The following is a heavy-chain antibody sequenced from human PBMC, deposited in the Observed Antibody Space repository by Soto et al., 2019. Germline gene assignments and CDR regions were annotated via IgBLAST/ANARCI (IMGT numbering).Heavy chain of an antibody. J-gene: IGHJ4*02. CDR2: ISGNGADT. CDR3: GKDPEVDCEGGSCYPN. V-gene: IGHV3-23*01. CDR1: GFTFSSYA. D-gene: IGHD2-15*01. Sequence: DVQLLESGGGLVQPGGSVRLSCAASGFTFSSYAMSWVRQAPGKGLEWVSAISGNGADTSYADSVRGRFTISRDNSKDTLFLQMNSLRADDTAVYYCGKDPEVDCEGGSCYPNWGQGTRVTVSP.